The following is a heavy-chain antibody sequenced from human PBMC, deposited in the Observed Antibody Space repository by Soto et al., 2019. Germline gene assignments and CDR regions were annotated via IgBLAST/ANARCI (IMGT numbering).Heavy chain of an antibody. V-gene: IGHV1-69*01. Sequence: SVKVSFKASGYTLTSYDRNSLRQATRQGLEWMGWMNPIFGTANYAKKFQGRVTITADESTRTAYMELSSLRSEDTAVYYCATWRALTGTKRGYYYGMDVWGQGTTVTVSS. CDR1: GYTLTSYD. CDR2: MNPIFGTA. J-gene: IGHJ6*02. CDR3: ATWRALTGTKRGYYYGMDV. D-gene: IGHD1-7*01.